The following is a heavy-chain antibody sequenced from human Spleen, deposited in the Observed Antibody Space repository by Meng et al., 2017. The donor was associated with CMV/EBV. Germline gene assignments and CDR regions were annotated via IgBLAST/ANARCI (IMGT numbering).Heavy chain of an antibody. V-gene: IGHV3-43*01. J-gene: IGHJ4*02. CDR1: GFTFDDYT. Sequence: LSCAASGFTFDDYTMHWVRQAPGKGLEWVSLISWDGGSTYYADSVKGRFTISRDNSKNSLYLQMNSLRTEDTALYYCAKDSSGSLDYWSQGTLVTVSS. D-gene: IGHD1-26*01. CDR2: ISWDGGST. CDR3: AKDSSGSLDY.